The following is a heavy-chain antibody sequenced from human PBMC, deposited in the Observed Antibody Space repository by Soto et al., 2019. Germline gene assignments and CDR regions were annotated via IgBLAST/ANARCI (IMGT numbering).Heavy chain of an antibody. V-gene: IGHV3-48*03. CDR2: ISSSGSTI. Sequence: GGSLRLSCAASGFTFSSYEMNWVRQAPGKGLEWVSYISSSGSTIYYADSVKGRFTISRDNAKNSLYLQMNSLRAEDTAVYYCARAQTYYDFWSGYYYYFDYWGQGTLVTVSS. D-gene: IGHD3-3*01. J-gene: IGHJ4*02. CDR3: ARAQTYYDFWSGYYYYFDY. CDR1: GFTFSSYE.